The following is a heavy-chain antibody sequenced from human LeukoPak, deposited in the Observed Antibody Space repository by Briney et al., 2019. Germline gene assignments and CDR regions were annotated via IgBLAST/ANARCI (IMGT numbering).Heavy chain of an antibody. CDR1: GFTFSNAW. Sequence: GGSLRLSCAASGFTFSNAWMSWVRQAPGKGLEWVGRIKSKTYGGTTDYAAPVKGRFTISRDDSKNTVYLQMNSLKTEDTGVYYCSTATPYWGQGSLVTASS. CDR2: IKSKTYGGTT. V-gene: IGHV3-15*01. J-gene: IGHJ4*02. CDR3: STATPY.